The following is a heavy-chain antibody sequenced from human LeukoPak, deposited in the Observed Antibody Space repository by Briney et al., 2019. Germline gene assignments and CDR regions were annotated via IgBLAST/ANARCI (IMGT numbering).Heavy chain of an antibody. Sequence: GGPLRLSCAASGFTSSSYAMSWVRQAPGKGLAWVSTMSCGGTTYYADSVKGRFTISRDNSKNTLYLQMNSLRAEDTAIYYCAKDYITVAALSGDFDYWGQGTLVSVSS. J-gene: IGHJ4*02. CDR1: GFTSSSYA. CDR3: AKDYITVAALSGDFDY. V-gene: IGHV3-23*01. CDR2: MSCGGTT. D-gene: IGHD6-19*01.